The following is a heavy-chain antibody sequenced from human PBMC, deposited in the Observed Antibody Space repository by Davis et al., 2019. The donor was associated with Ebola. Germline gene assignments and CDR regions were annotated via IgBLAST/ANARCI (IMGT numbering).Heavy chain of an antibody. D-gene: IGHD3-3*01. CDR2: INSGSSII. CDR1: GFSFSSYS. CDR3: AKDGYDFWSGLYYFDY. J-gene: IGHJ4*02. V-gene: IGHV3-48*01. Sequence: PGGSLRLSCAASGFSFSSYSMNWVRQAPGKGLEWVSYINSGSSIIYYAESVKGRFTISRDNAKNSLYLQMNSLRAEDTAVYYCAKDGYDFWSGLYYFDYWGQGTLVTVSS.